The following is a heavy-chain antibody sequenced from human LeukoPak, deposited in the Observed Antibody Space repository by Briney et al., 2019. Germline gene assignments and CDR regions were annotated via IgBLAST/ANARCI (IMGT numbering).Heavy chain of an antibody. CDR2: ISGSGGST. Sequence: GGSLRFSCAASRFTFSSYAMSWVRQAPGKGLEWVSAISGSGGSTYYADSVKGRFTISRDNSKNTLYLQMNSLRAEDTAVYYCAKDRETYYYDSSGYYGFDYWGQGTLVTVS. J-gene: IGHJ4*02. D-gene: IGHD3-22*01. CDR3: AKDRETYYYDSSGYYGFDY. V-gene: IGHV3-23*01. CDR1: RFTFSSYA.